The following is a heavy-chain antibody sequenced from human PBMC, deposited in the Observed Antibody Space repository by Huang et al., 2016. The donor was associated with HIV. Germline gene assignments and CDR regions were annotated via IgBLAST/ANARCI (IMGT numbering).Heavy chain of an antibody. Sequence: QVQLQQWGAGLLKPSETLSLTCAVYGGSFSDFFWSWIRQSPGKGREWIGEINQSGKTNYNPSLKSGVTIAVDTSKNQFSLKLMSVTAADTSMYYCARGRGSSWSLFDNWGQGSLVTVFS. D-gene: IGHD6-13*01. CDR1: GGSFSDFF. J-gene: IGHJ4*02. CDR2: INQSGKT. V-gene: IGHV4-34*02. CDR3: ARGRGSSWSLFDN.